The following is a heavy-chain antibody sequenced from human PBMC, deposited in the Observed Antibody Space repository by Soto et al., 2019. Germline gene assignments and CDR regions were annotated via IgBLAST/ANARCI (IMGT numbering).Heavy chain of an antibody. CDR1: GYTFTSYA. CDR3: ARRFMSAGWLDP. V-gene: IGHV1-3*01. J-gene: IGHJ5*02. CDR2: INAANGNT. D-gene: IGHD3-10*01. Sequence: QVPLVQSGAEVMRPGASVKVSCQASGYTFTSYAVHWVRQAHGQGLEWMGWINAANGNTEYFERCRVRVTITRDISASTVHMELTGLTSEDTAVYYCARRFMSAGWLDPWVQGALVTVSS.